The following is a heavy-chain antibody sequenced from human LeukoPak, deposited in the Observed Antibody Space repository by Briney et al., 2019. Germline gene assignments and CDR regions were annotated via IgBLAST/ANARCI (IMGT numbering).Heavy chain of an antibody. CDR2: ISWNSGSI. D-gene: IGHD6-19*01. CDR1: GFTFDDYA. V-gene: IGHV3-9*03. J-gene: IGHJ4*02. Sequence: GRSLRLSCAASGFTFDDYAMHWVRQAPGKGLEWVSGISWNSGSIGYADSVKGRFTISRDNAKNSLYLQMNSLRAEDMALYYCAKGGVAVAGTVDYWGQGTLVTVSS. CDR3: AKGGVAVAGTVDY.